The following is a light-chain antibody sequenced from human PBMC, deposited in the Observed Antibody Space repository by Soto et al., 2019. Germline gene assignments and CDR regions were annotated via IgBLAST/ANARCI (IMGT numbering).Light chain of an antibody. J-gene: IGKJ1*01. V-gene: IGKV3-15*01. CDR1: QSVRSN. Sequence: ENVMTQSPATLSVSPGERVTLSCRASQSVRSNLAWYQQKPGQPPRLLIYDASTRATGIPSRFSGSGSGTEFTLTISSLKSEDFAVYYCQQYDNWPRTFGQGTKVDIK. CDR3: QQYDNWPRT. CDR2: DAS.